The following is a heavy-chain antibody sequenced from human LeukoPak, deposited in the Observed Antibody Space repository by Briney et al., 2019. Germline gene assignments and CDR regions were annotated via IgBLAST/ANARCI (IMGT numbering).Heavy chain of an antibody. CDR3: AISVRLHHAFDI. J-gene: IGHJ3*02. CDR1: GYTFTNYG. D-gene: IGHD4-11*01. Sequence: GASVKVSCKASGYTFTNYGVSWVRQAPGQGLEWMGGFDPEDGETIYAQKFQGRVTMTEDTSTDTAYMELSSLRSEDTAVYYCAISVRLHHAFDIWGQGTMVTVSS. CDR2: FDPEDGET. V-gene: IGHV1-24*01.